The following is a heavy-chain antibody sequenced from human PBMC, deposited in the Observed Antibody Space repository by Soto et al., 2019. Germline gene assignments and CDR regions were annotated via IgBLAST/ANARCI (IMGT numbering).Heavy chain of an antibody. D-gene: IGHD3-10*01. CDR3: ARSPRNYYALGSYSYFRH. J-gene: IGHJ1*01. CDR1: GYTFTSYD. CDR2: MNPNNGNP. V-gene: IGHV1-8*01. Sequence: QVQLVQSGAEVKKPGASVKVSCKASGYTFTSYDISWVRQATGQGLEWMGWMNPNNGNPDYAPKFQGRVTMTMNTSIGTAYMELSSLRSEDTAVYYCARSPRNYYALGSYSYFRHWGQGTLVTVSS.